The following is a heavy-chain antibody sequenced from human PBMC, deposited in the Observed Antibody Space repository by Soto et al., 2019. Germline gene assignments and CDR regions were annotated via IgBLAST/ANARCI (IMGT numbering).Heavy chain of an antibody. CDR1: GYTFTAYA. J-gene: IGHJ4*02. CDR2: IKPANGNT. V-gene: IGHV1-3*01. D-gene: IGHD2-21*01. CDR3: TRSPISPYGAPIGPFDY. Sequence: QVQLAQSGAEGRKPGASVRVSCEATGYTFTAYAMHWVRQAPGQSLEWMGWIKPANGNTKYSQKFQGRRIITSDTPANTLYTELSRLTSEHTAMYYRTRSPISPYGAPIGPFDYGGQGNRVTVSS.